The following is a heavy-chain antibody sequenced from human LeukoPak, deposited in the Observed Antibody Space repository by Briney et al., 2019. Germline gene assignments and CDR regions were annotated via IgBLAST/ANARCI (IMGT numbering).Heavy chain of an antibody. V-gene: IGHV3-23*01. CDR3: ASGIRAFDN. J-gene: IGHJ4*02. CDR2: ISGSGGST. CDR1: GLTFSSYA. Sequence: GGSLRLSCAASGLTFSSYAMSWVRQAPGKGLEWVSAISGSGGSTYYADSVKGRFTISRDNSKNTLYLQMNSLRGEDTAVYYCASGIRAFDNWGQGTLVTVSA. D-gene: IGHD1-26*01.